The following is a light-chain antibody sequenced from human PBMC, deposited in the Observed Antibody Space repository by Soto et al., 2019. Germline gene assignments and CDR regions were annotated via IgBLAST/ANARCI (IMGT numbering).Light chain of an antibody. CDR2: GAS. J-gene: IGKJ5*01. Sequence: IVLKQSPATLSVYPGERATLSCRASQSVSSNLAWHQQRPGQAPRLLIYGASTRATGVPARFSGSGSGTDFTLTITRLQSEDFAVYWCQQYTSPPPTFGPGTRLEIK. CDR1: QSVSSN. CDR3: QQYTSPPPT. V-gene: IGKV3D-15*02.